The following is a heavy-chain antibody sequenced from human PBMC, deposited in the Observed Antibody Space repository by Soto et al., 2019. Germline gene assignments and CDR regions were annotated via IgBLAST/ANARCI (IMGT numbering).Heavy chain of an antibody. CDR2: IYYGRTT. V-gene: IGHV3-66*01. D-gene: IGHD3-3*01. CDR1: GLTVSTNY. CDR3: ARDYYTIRADWVFYGIDV. Sequence: EVQLVESGGGLVQPGGSLRISCAASGLTVSTNYMSWVRQAPGKGLEWVSIIYYGRTTYYADSVKGRFTISRDDSKNTLYLQMHSLRAEDTAVYYCARDYYTIRADWVFYGIDVWGQGTTVTVSS. J-gene: IGHJ6*02.